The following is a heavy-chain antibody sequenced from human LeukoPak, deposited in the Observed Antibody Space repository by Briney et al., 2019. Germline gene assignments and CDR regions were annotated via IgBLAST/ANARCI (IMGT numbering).Heavy chain of an antibody. J-gene: IGHJ4*02. CDR1: GYTFTGYF. V-gene: IGHV1-2*02. CDR3: SRDVPGYSSNFDF. Sequence: ASVKASCKASGYTFTGYFMHWVRQAPGQGLERMGWINPNSGDTNYAQKFQGRVTVTRDTSISTAYMELSSLTSDDTAVYYCSRDVPGYSSNFDFWGQGTLVTVSS. D-gene: IGHD6-19*01. CDR2: INPNSGDT.